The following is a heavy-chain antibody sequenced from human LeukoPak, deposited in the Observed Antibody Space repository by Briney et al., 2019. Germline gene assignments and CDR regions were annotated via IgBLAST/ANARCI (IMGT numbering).Heavy chain of an antibody. Sequence: KPSETLSLTCTVSGGSISSYYWSWIRQPAGKGLEWIGRIYPSGSTNYNPSLKSRVTMSVDTSKNQFSLKLTSVTAADTAVYYRARTSPRAATFDYWGQGTLVTVSS. CDR3: ARTSPRAATFDY. D-gene: IGHD2-15*01. CDR1: GGSISSYY. V-gene: IGHV4-4*07. CDR2: IYPSGST. J-gene: IGHJ4*02.